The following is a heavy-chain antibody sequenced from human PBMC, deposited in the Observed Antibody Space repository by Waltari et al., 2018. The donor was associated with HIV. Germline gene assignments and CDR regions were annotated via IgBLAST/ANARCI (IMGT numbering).Heavy chain of an antibody. CDR1: GFTFTSYY. V-gene: IGHV3-7*01. Sequence: EVQLVESGGGLVQPGGSLRLSCVASGFTFTSYYMSWVRQAPGGGLEWVAKINQDGTKKFYVDSVKGRFTISRDNAKNSVYLQINSLRAEDSAIYYCARDLWPEDFWGQGTLVTVSS. CDR2: INQDGTKK. CDR3: ARDLWPEDF. J-gene: IGHJ4*02. D-gene: IGHD2-21*01.